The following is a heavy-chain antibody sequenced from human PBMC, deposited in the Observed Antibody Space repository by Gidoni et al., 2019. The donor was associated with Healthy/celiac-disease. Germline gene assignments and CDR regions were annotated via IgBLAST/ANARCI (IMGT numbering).Heavy chain of an antibody. CDR3: AQVAGRVASFDY. Sequence: QVQLVQSGAEVKKPGASVKVSCKASGYTFTSYYMHWVRQAPGQGLEWMGIINPSGGSTSYAQKFQGRVTMTRDTSTSTVYMELSSLRSEDTAVYYCAQVAGRVASFDYWGQGTLVTVSS. CDR1: GYTFTSYY. CDR2: INPSGGST. J-gene: IGHJ4*02. D-gene: IGHD6-19*01. V-gene: IGHV1-46*01.